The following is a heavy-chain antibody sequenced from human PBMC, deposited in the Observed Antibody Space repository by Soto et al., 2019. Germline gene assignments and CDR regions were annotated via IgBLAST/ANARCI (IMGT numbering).Heavy chain of an antibody. CDR2: MYNTGST. D-gene: IGHD2-21*02. CDR1: GGTISRYY. Sequence: QVQLQESGPGLVKPSETLSLTCTVSGGTISRYYWSWIRQPPGKGLEWIGYMYNTGSTVYNPSFKRRVTISVDTSKNQFSLKLNSVTAADTAVYHCARDLWGYCGTDCYPLDVWGQGTTVTVSS. V-gene: IGHV4-59*01. J-gene: IGHJ6*02. CDR3: ARDLWGYCGTDCYPLDV.